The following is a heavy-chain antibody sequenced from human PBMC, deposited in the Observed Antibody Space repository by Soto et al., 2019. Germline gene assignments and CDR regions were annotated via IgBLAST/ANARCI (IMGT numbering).Heavy chain of an antibody. Sequence: GGSLRLSCSASGFIFTRYSMNWVRQAPGKGLEWVSSISSTTNYIYYGDSMKGRFSISRDNAKNSLYLEMNSLRAEDTAVYYCASESEDLTSKFDYWGQGTRVNFSS. CDR1: GFIFTRYS. CDR3: ASESEDLTSKFDY. CDR2: ISSTTNYI. V-gene: IGHV3-21*06. J-gene: IGHJ4*02.